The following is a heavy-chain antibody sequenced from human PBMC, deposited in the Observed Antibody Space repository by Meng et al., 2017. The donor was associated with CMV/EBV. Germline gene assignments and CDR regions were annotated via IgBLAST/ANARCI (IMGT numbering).Heavy chain of an antibody. CDR2: INPYNGNT. V-gene: IGHV1-18*01. Sequence: ASAKVSCKASGYTFTTYCIIWVRQAPGQGLEWMGWINPYNGNTKYAQKIQGRVTMTTDTSTSTAYMELRNLRSDDTAVYYCARGPRLRRLFPPPRPYYYYYGMDVWGQGTTVTVSS. CDR1: GYTFTTYC. D-gene: IGHD3-22*01. CDR3: ARGPRLRRLFPPPRPYYYYYGMDV. J-gene: IGHJ6*02.